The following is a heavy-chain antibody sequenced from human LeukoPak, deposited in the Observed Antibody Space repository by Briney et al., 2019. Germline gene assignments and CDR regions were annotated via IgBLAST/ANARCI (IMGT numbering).Heavy chain of an antibody. Sequence: PGGSLRLSCAASGFTFSSYGMHWVRQAPGKGLEWVAVISYDGSNKYYADSVKGRFTISRDNSKNTLYLQMNSLRAEDTAVYYCASLAVAGTSISLDYWGQGTLVTVSS. J-gene: IGHJ4*02. CDR1: GFTFSSYG. D-gene: IGHD6-19*01. CDR3: ASLAVAGTSISLDY. V-gene: IGHV3-30*03. CDR2: ISYDGSNK.